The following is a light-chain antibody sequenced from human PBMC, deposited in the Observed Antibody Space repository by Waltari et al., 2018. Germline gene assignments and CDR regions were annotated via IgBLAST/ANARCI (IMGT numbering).Light chain of an antibody. J-gene: IGLJ2*01. CDR1: KLGDKY. CDR3: QAWDSSTVV. CDR2: QDS. V-gene: IGLV3-1*01. Sequence: SYELTQPPSVSVSPGQTASITCSGDKLGDKYVSWYQLKPGQSPVLVIYQDSQRPSGLPGRFSGSNSGNTATLTISGTQAMDEADYYCQAWDSSTVVFGGGTKLTVL.